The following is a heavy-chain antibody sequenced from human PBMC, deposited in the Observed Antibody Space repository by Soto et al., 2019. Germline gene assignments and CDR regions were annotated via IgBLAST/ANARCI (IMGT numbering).Heavy chain of an antibody. CDR3: SKLPLGAAAGNFDY. CDR1: GFTFSSYG. J-gene: IGHJ4*02. Sequence: GGSLRLSCAASGFTFSSYGMHWVRQAPGKGLEWVAVISYDGSNKYYADSVKGRFTISRDNSKNTLYLQMNSLRAEDTAVYYCSKLPLGAAAGNFDYWGKGTLVTGSS. D-gene: IGHD6-13*01. CDR2: ISYDGSNK. V-gene: IGHV3-30*18.